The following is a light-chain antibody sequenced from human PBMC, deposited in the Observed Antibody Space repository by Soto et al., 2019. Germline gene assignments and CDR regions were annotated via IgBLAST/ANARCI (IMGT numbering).Light chain of an antibody. CDR3: QQERGYPRT. CDR2: AAS. V-gene: IGKV1-39*01. Sequence: DIEMTQSPASLSASVGDTVTLTCRTSQSVTTYLNWYQQKPGKAPKLLIYAASRLQSGVPLRFRGSGSGTDFTLTITNLQPEDFETYYCQQERGYPRTFGQGTKVDIK. CDR1: QSVTTY. J-gene: IGKJ1*01.